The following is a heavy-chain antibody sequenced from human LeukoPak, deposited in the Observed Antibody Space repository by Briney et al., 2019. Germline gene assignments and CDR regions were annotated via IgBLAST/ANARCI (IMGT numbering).Heavy chain of an antibody. CDR3: ASPWSSENAFDI. D-gene: IGHD1-26*01. J-gene: IGHJ3*02. Sequence: AASAKVSFKASGGPFSSYALSRVRPAPGQGPEWMGRIIPIFGIANYPQKFQGRVTITADKSTSTAYMELSSLRSEDTAVYYCASPWSSENAFDIWGQGKMVTVSS. CDR1: GGPFSSYA. V-gene: IGHV1-69*04. CDR2: IIPIFGIA.